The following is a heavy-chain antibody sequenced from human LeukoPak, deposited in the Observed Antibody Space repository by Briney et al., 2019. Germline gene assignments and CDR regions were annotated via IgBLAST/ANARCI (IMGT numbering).Heavy chain of an antibody. CDR3: AATTHSGWYYFHY. D-gene: IGHD6-19*01. Sequence: GESLKISCKGSGYSFTSYWISWVRQIPGKGLEWMGRIDPSDSYTKYSPSFQGHVTISAEKSISTDYLQWSSLKASDTAMFYCAATTHSGWYYFHYWGQGTLVTVSS. CDR2: IDPSDSYT. CDR1: GYSFTSYW. J-gene: IGHJ4*02. V-gene: IGHV5-10-1*01.